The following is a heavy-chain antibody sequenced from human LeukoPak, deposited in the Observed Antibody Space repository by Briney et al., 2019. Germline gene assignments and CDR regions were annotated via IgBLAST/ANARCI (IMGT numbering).Heavy chain of an antibody. Sequence: SETLSLTCAVYGGSFSGYYWSWIRQPPGKGLEWIGEINHSGSTNYNPSLKSRGTISVDASKNQFSLKLSSVTAADTAVYYCARGPSSSGSYSAFDYWGQGTLVTVSS. CDR3: ARGPSSSGSYSAFDY. D-gene: IGHD1-26*01. CDR2: INHSGST. CDR1: GGSFSGYY. V-gene: IGHV4-34*01. J-gene: IGHJ4*02.